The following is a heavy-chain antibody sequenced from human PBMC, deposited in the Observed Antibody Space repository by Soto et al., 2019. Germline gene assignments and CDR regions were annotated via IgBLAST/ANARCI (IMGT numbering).Heavy chain of an antibody. CDR2: IIPMFGIA. CDR1: GGTSSSES. J-gene: IGHJ4*02. Sequence: QVQLVQSGAEVKKPGSSVKVSSKASGGTSSSESISWLRQAPGQGLEWMGRIIPMFGIAKYAQKFQGRVTINADRSSHTAYMELSSLRSDDTAVYFCARGTPVPTYFFDSRGQGTLLAVSS. CDR3: ARGTPVPTYFFDS. V-gene: IGHV1-69*02. D-gene: IGHD4-17*01.